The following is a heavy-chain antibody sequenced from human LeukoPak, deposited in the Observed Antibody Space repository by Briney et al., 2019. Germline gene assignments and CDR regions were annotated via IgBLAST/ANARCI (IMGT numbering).Heavy chain of an antibody. CDR1: GGSISSYY. V-gene: IGHV4-59*01. D-gene: IGHD3-10*01. Sequence: PSETLSLTCTVSGGSISSYYWSWIRQPTGKGLEWIGYIYYSGSTNYNPSLKSRVTISVDTSKNQFSLKLSSVTAAGTAVYYCARYSSGYNDYWGQGTLVTVSS. CDR3: ARYSSGYNDY. J-gene: IGHJ4*02. CDR2: IYYSGST.